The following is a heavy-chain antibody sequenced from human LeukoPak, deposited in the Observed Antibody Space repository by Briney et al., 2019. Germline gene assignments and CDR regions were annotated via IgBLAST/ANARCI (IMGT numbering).Heavy chain of an antibody. CDR1: GGSFSGYY. V-gene: IGHV4-34*01. Sequence: SETLSLTCAVYGGSFSGYYWSWIRQPPGKGLEWIGEINHSGSTNYNPSLKSRVTISVDTSKNQFSLKLSSVTAADTAVYYCARAQGQQQLVRLFDYWGQGTLVTVSS. D-gene: IGHD6-13*01. J-gene: IGHJ4*02. CDR3: ARAQGQQQLVRLFDY. CDR2: INHSGST.